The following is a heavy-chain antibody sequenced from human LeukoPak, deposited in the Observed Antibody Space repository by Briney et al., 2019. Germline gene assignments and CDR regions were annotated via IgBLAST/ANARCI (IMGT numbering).Heavy chain of an antibody. V-gene: IGHV4-59*01. Sequence: SETLSLTCSVSGGSINSYYWSWIRQPPGKGLEWIGNIYYTGSTNYNPSLQSRVTMSVDTSKNQFSLNVSSVTAADTAVYYCARWDSGGYSSGWYYFDYWGQGTLITVSS. CDR3: ARWDSGGYSSGWYYFDY. D-gene: IGHD6-19*01. CDR2: IYYTGST. CDR1: GGSINSYY. J-gene: IGHJ4*02.